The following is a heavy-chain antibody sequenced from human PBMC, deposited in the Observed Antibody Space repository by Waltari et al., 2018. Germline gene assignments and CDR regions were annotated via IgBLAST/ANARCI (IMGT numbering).Heavy chain of an antibody. CDR2: IYHSGST. J-gene: IGHJ4*02. CDR1: GYSISSGYY. V-gene: IGHV4-38-2*01. CDR3: ARVNTAGVDYFDY. D-gene: IGHD5-18*01. Sequence: QVQLQESGPGLVKPSETLSLTCAVSGYSISSGYYWGWIRQPPGKGLEWIGSIYHSGSTYSNPSLKSRVTISVDTSKNQFSLKLSSVTAADTAVYYCARVNTAGVDYFDYWGQGTLVTVSS.